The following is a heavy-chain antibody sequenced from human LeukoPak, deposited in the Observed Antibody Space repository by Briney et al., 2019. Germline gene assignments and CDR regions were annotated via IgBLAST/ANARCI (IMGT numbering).Heavy chain of an antibody. D-gene: IGHD4-17*01. Sequence: GGSLRLSCAASGFTVSSNYMSWVRQAPGKGLEWVSVIYSGGSTYYADSVKGRFTISRDNSKNTLYLQMNSLRAEDTAVYYCARAAVDYGVHGWFDPWGQGTLVTVSS. CDR3: ARAAVDYGVHGWFDP. CDR1: GFTVSSNY. V-gene: IGHV3-66*01. CDR2: IYSGGST. J-gene: IGHJ5*02.